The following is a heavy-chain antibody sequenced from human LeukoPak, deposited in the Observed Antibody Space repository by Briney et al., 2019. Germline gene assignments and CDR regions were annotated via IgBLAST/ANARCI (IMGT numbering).Heavy chain of an antibody. Sequence: PGRSLRLSCAASGFTFSSYGMHWVRQAPGKGLEWVAVISYDGSNKYYADSVKGRFTISRDNSKNTLYLQMNSLRAEDTAVYYCARSSDARYCSGGSCYFYYGMDVWGQGTMVTVSS. CDR2: ISYDGSNK. J-gene: IGHJ6*02. CDR3: ARSSDARYCSGGSCYFYYGMDV. CDR1: GFTFSSYG. V-gene: IGHV3-30*03. D-gene: IGHD2-15*01.